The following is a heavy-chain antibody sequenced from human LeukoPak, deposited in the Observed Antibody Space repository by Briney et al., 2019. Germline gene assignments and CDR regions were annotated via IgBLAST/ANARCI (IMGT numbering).Heavy chain of an antibody. CDR2: ISYDGSNE. V-gene: IGHV3-30-3*01. CDR3: ARVLNYYDSSGYYFSY. CDR1: GFTFGYYT. D-gene: IGHD3-22*01. Sequence: GGSLRLSCAASGFTFGYYTMHWVRQAPGKGLEWVAVISYDGSNEYYADSVKGRFTISRDNSKNTLYLQMNSLRVEDTAVYYCARVLNYYDSSGYYFSYWGQGTLVTVSS. J-gene: IGHJ4*02.